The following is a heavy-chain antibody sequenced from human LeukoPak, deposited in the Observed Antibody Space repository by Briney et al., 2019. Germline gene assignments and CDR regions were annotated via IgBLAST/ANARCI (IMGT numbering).Heavy chain of an antibody. Sequence: VASVKFSCKASGYTFTSYYMHWVRQAPGQGLEWMGILNPSGGSTSYAQKFQGRVTMTRDTSTSTVYMELSSLRSEDTAVYYCARDGEDCSSTSCYGGHYYYYYGMDVWGQGTTVTVSS. CDR1: GYTFTSYY. J-gene: IGHJ6*02. CDR3: ARDGEDCSSTSCYGGHYYYYYGMDV. D-gene: IGHD2-2*01. CDR2: LNPSGGST. V-gene: IGHV1-46*01.